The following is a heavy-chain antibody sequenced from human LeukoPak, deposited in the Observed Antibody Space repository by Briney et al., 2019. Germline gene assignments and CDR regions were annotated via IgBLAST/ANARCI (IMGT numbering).Heavy chain of an antibody. J-gene: IGHJ4*02. Sequence: GGSLRLSCAASGFTFSSYGMHWVRQAPGKGLEWVAVISYDGSNKYYADSVKGRFTISRDNSKNTLYLQMNSLRAEDTAVYYCARDWFDGDYDRFDYWGQGTLVTVSS. CDR2: ISYDGSNK. CDR1: GFTFSSYG. CDR3: ARDWFDGDYDRFDY. V-gene: IGHV3-30*03. D-gene: IGHD4-17*01.